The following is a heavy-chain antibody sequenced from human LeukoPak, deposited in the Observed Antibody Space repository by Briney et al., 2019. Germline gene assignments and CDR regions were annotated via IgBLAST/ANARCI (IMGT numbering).Heavy chain of an antibody. J-gene: IGHJ4*02. CDR2: INHSGHT. D-gene: IGHD5-12*01. V-gene: IGHV4-34*01. CDR3: VRGPYSSDAGY. CDR1: GGSFTTYY. Sequence: SETLSLTCAVYGGSFTTYYWSWIRQPPGKRLEWIGEINHSGHTNYNPSLKSRVSMSVDSSKNQISLKLHSVTAEDTAVYFCVRGPYSSDAGYWGQGTLVIDSS.